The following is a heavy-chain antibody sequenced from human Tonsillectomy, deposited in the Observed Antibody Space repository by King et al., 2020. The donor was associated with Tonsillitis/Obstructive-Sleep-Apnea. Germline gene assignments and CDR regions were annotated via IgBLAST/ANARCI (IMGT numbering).Heavy chain of an antibody. Sequence: TLQESGPTLVKPTQTLTLTCTFSGFSLSTSGVGVGWIRQPPGKALEWLALIYWDDDKRYSPSLKSMLTITKDTSKNQVVLTMTNMDPVDTATYYCAHSPEYDFWSGFPKDWFDPWGQGTLVTVSS. J-gene: IGHJ5*02. V-gene: IGHV2-5*02. CDR3: AHSPEYDFWSGFPKDWFDP. D-gene: IGHD3-3*01. CDR2: IYWDDDK. CDR1: GFSLSTSGVG.